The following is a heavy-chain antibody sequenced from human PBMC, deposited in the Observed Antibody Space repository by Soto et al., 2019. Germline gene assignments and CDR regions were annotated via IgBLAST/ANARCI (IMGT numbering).Heavy chain of an antibody. V-gene: IGHV1-69*13. CDR2: IIPIFGTA. D-gene: IGHD6-19*01. CDR1: GGTFSSYA. CDR3: ARWGAVAGTLFDY. Sequence: EASVKVSCKASGGTFSSYAISWVRQAPGQGLEWMGGIIPIFGTANYAQKFQGRVTITADESTSTAYMELSSLRSEDTAVYYCARWGAVAGTLFDYWGQGTLVTVSS. J-gene: IGHJ4*02.